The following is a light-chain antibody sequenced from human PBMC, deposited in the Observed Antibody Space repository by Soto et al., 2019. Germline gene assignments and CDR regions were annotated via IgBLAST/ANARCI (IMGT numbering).Light chain of an antibody. CDR1: QSIDSW. CDR3: QQYKTSLLT. J-gene: IGKJ4*01. V-gene: IGKV1-5*01. CDR2: DAS. Sequence: DIQMTQSPSTLSASVGDRVTITCRASQSIDSWLAWYQQKPGKAPKLLMYDASSSESGVSSRFSGSGSGTEFTLIISSMQPDDFATYYCQQYKTSLLTFGGGTKVDI.